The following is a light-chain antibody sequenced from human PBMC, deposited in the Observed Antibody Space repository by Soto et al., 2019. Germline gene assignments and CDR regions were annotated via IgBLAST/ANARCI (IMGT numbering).Light chain of an antibody. Sequence: DIQLTQSPSFLSASVGDRVTITCRASQGINNYLAWYQQNPGKAPKLLIYAASTLQSGVPSRFSGSGSGTEFTLTISSLQPEDFATYYCQQVNSYSYTFGQGTKLEIK. CDR3: QQVNSYSYT. CDR2: AAS. J-gene: IGKJ2*01. CDR1: QGINNY. V-gene: IGKV1-9*01.